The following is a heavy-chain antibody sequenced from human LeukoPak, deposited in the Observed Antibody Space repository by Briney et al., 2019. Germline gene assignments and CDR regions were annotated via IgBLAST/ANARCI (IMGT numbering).Heavy chain of an antibody. V-gene: IGHV3-23*01. J-gene: IGHJ4*02. Sequence: GGSLRLSCAASGFTLSTYAMSWVRQTPGKGLEWVAATSSSDAGTYHADPVRGRFTISRDNSKNTLYLQMNSLRAEDAAVYFCAKAPVTSCRGAYCYPFDSWGQGTLVTVSS. D-gene: IGHD2-21*01. CDR2: TSSSDAGT. CDR3: AKAPVTSCRGAYCYPFDS. CDR1: GFTLSTYA.